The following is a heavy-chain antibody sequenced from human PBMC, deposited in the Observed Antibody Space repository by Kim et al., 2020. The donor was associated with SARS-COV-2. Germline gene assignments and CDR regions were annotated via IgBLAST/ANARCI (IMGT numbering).Heavy chain of an antibody. CDR3: AKAYGSGGATGMDV. Sequence: GGSLRLSCAASGFTFSSYAMSWVRQAPGKGLEWVSAVRGSVGATYYADSVKGRFTISRDNSKNTLYLQMNSLRAEDTAVYYCAKAYGSGGATGMDVWGQGTTVTVSS. V-gene: IGHV3-23*01. CDR1: GFTFSSYA. CDR2: VRGSVGAT. D-gene: IGHD3-10*01. J-gene: IGHJ6*02.